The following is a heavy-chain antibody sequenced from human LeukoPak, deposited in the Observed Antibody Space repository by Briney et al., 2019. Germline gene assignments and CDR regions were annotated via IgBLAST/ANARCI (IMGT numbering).Heavy chain of an antibody. CDR3: ATSRGGYYDSSGYLDY. J-gene: IGHJ4*02. V-gene: IGHV1-18*01. CDR2: ISAYNGNT. CDR1: GYTFTSYG. D-gene: IGHD3-22*01. Sequence: GASVKVSCKASGYTFTSYGISWVRQAPGQGLEWMGWISAYNGNTNYAQKLQGRVTMTEDTSTETAYMELSSLRSEDTAVYYCATSRGGYYDSSGYLDYWGQGTLVTVSS.